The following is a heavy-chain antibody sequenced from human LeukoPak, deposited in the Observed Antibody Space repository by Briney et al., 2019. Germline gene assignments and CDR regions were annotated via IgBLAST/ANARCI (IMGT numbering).Heavy chain of an antibody. Sequence: SQTLSLTCTVSGGSISSGGYYWSWIRQPPGKGLEWIGYIYHSGSTYYNPSLKSRVTISVDKSKNQFSLKLSSVTAADTAVYYCATAPYYDYVWGVEGVVDYWGQGTLVTVSS. CDR1: GGSISSGGYY. CDR3: ATAPYYDYVWGVEGVVDY. CDR2: IYHSGST. V-gene: IGHV4-30-2*05. J-gene: IGHJ4*02. D-gene: IGHD3-16*01.